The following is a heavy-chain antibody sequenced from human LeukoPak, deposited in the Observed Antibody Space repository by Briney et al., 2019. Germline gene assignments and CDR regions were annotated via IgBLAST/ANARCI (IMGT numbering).Heavy chain of an antibody. D-gene: IGHD1-26*01. CDR1: GGSFSGYY. V-gene: IGHV4-34*01. J-gene: IGHJ4*02. Sequence: SETLSLTCAVYGGSFSGYYWSWIRQPPGKGLEWIGEINHSGSTNYSPSLKSRVTISVDTSKNQFSLKLSSVTAADTAVYYCARALGIVGADYYFDYWGQGTLVTVSS. CDR3: ARALGIVGADYYFDY. CDR2: INHSGST.